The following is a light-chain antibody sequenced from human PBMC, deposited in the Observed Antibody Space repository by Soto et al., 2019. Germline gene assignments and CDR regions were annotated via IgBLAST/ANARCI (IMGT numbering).Light chain of an antibody. Sequence: EIVTTPSPLCRSVKAGQEGLISFRSSQSPLHTSGDNYLDWYLQRPGQSPQLLIYLGSKRASGVSDRFSGSGSGTRFTLGISRVEAEDVGFYYCMQAQQIPRTFGKGTKVDIK. CDR1: QSPLHTSGDNY. V-gene: IGKV2-28*01. J-gene: IGKJ1*01. CDR3: MQAQQIPRT. CDR2: LGS.